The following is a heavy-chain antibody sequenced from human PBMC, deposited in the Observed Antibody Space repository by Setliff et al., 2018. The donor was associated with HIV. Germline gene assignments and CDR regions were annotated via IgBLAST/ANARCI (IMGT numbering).Heavy chain of an antibody. CDR2: IYTSGSS. D-gene: IGHD3-22*01. CDR3: ASLYYYDSSGYTPYMDV. CDR1: GGSISSHY. J-gene: IGHJ6*03. Sequence: PSETLSLTCTVSGGSISSHYWSWIRQPAGKGLEWIGRIYTSGSSNYKPSLKSRVTMSVDTSKIQFSLKMRSVTAADTAVYYCASLYYYDSSGYTPYMDVWGKGTTVTVSS. V-gene: IGHV4-4*07.